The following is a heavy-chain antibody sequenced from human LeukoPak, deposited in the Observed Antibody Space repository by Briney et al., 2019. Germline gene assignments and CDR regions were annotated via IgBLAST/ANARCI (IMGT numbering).Heavy chain of an antibody. V-gene: IGHV4-59*01. D-gene: IGHD4-17*01. CDR2: IYYSGST. J-gene: IGHJ4*02. Sequence: SETLSFTCTVSGGSISSYYWSWIRQPPGKGLEWIGYIYYSGSTNYNPSLKSRVTISVDTSKNQFSLKLSSVTAADTAVYYCAARLWSDYGDYHFDYWGQGTLVTVSS. CDR3: AARLWSDYGDYHFDY. CDR1: GGSISSYY.